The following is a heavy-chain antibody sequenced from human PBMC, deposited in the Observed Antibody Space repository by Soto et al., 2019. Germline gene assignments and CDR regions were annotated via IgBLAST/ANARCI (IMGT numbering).Heavy chain of an antibody. Sequence: SETLSLTCAVYGGSFSDYYWSWIRQAPGKGLEWIGEINHSGRTKYNPSLKSRLTISVDTSKNQFSLKLSSVTAADTAVYYCARLSDSGSYSAFDIWGQGTMVTVSS. J-gene: IGHJ3*02. CDR1: GGSFSDYY. V-gene: IGHV4-34*01. CDR2: INHSGRT. D-gene: IGHD1-26*01. CDR3: ARLSDSGSYSAFDI.